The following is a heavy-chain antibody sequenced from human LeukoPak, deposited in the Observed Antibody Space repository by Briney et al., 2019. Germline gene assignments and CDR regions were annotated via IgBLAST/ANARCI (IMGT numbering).Heavy chain of an antibody. CDR1: GGSISSGDYY. CDR2: IYHSGYT. D-gene: IGHD3-22*01. CDR3: VRGLYDSSGYNYWYFDL. Sequence: SQTLSLTCTVSGGSISSGDYYWTWIRQHPGKGLEWIGYIYHSGYTYYNPSLKSRVTMSLDTSKNKFSLKLSSVTAADTAVYYCVRGLYDSSGYNYWYFDLWGRGTLVTVSS. V-gene: IGHV4-31*03. J-gene: IGHJ2*01.